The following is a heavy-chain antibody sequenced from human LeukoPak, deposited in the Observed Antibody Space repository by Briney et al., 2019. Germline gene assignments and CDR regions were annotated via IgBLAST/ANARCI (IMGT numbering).Heavy chain of an antibody. J-gene: IGHJ3*02. D-gene: IGHD2-15*01. CDR1: GGSFSGYY. V-gene: IGHV4-34*01. Sequence: SETLSLTCAVYGGSFSGYYWSWIRQPPGKGLEWIGEINHSGSTNYNPSLKSRVTISVDTSKNQFSLKLSSVTAADTAVYYCARPKRRHCSGGSCYSVPAFDIWGQGTMVTVSS. CDR2: INHSGST. CDR3: ARPKRRHCSGGSCYSVPAFDI.